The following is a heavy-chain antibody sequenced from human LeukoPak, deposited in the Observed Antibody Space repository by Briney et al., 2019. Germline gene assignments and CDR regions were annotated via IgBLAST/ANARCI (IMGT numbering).Heavy chain of an antibody. V-gene: IGHV3-48*01. J-gene: IGHJ5*02. CDR3: ARDMRARGSYFVNWFDP. Sequence: SGGSLRLSCAASGFTFSSYEMNWVRQAPGKGLEWVSYISSSSSTIYYADSVKGRFTISRDNAKNSLYLQMNSLRAEDTAVYYCARDMRARGSYFVNWFDPWGQGTLVTVSS. D-gene: IGHD1-26*01. CDR2: ISSSSSTI. CDR1: GFTFSSYE.